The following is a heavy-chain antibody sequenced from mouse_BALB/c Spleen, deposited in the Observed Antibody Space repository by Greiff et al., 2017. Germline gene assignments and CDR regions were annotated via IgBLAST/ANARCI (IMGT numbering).Heavy chain of an antibody. D-gene: IGHD2-3*01. CDR2: ISSVGSYT. Sequence: EVMLVESGGDLVKPGGSLKFSCAASGFTFSSYGMSWVRQTPAKRLEWVATISSVGSYTYYPASVKGRFTISRDNAKNTLYLQMSSLKSEDTAMYYCARHEGWLLRYHAMDYWGQGTSVTVSS. J-gene: IGHJ4*01. CDR3: ARHEGWLLRYHAMDY. V-gene: IGHV5-6*01. CDR1: GFTFSSYG.